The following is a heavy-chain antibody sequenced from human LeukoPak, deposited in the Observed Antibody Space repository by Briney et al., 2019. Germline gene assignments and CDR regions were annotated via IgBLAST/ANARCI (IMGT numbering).Heavy chain of an antibody. J-gene: IGHJ4*02. CDR1: GGSISTYY. Sequence: PSETLSLTCTVSGGSISTYYWSWIRQPAGKGLEWIGRIYSSGSTNYNPSLESRVTMSVDTSKNQFSLNLTSVTAADTAVYYCARDGIAAAGLSFDYWGQGTLVTASS. CDR2: IYSSGST. D-gene: IGHD6-13*01. V-gene: IGHV4-4*07. CDR3: ARDGIAAAGLSFDY.